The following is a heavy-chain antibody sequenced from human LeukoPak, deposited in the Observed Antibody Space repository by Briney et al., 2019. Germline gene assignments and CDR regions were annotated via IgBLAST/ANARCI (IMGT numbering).Heavy chain of an antibody. D-gene: IGHD3-22*01. V-gene: IGHV3-7*03. CDR3: ARDVVSLHYYDSSGDDY. J-gene: IGHJ4*02. CDR2: INEDGGGK. CDR1: GFTFSSNW. Sequence: GGSLRLSCTASGFTFSSNWMTWVRQAPGKGLEWVANINEDGGGKYYVESVKGRFTISRDNARNSVHLELSNLRAEDTAVYYCARDVVSLHYYDSSGDDYWGQGTLVTVSS.